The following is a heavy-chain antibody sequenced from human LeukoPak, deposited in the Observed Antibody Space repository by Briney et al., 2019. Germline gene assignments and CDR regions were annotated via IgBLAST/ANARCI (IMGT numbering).Heavy chain of an antibody. D-gene: IGHD5-24*01. CDR1: GGSISSYY. CDR3: ARTYQGLQYPPGWYFDL. Sequence: SETLSLTCSVSGGSISSYYWSWIRQPPGKGLEWIAYIYYSGSTNYNPSLKSRVTISIDTSKNQFSLDLRSVPAADTAVYYCARTYQGLQYPPGWYFDLWGRGTLVTVSS. V-gene: IGHV4-59*01. CDR2: IYYSGST. J-gene: IGHJ2*01.